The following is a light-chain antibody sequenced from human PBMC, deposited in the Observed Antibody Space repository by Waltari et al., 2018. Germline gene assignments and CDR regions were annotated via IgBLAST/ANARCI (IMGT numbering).Light chain of an antibody. CDR2: WAS. CDR1: QSVLYSSNNNNY. V-gene: IGKV4-1*01. J-gene: IGKJ1*01. CDR3: QQYYSPPWT. Sequence: DIVMTQSPDSLAVSLGERDTITCKSSQSVLYSSNNNNYLAWYQQIPGQPPKLLIYWASTRESGVPDRFSGSGSGTDFTLTISSLQAEDVAVYYCQQYYSPPWTFGQGTKVEIK.